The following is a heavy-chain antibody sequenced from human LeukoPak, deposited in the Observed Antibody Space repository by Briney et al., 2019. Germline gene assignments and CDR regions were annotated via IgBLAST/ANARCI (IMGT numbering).Heavy chain of an antibody. CDR2: ISAYNGNT. V-gene: IGHV1-18*01. CDR1: GYTFTSYG. J-gene: IGHJ4*02. CDR3: ARGNYYGSGSYDEFDY. D-gene: IGHD3-10*01. Sequence: ASVKVSCKASGYTFTSYGISWVRQAPGQGLEWMGWISAYNGNTNYAQKLQSRVTMTTDTSTSTAYMELRSLRSDDTAVYYCARGNYYGSGSYDEFDYWGQGTLVTVSS.